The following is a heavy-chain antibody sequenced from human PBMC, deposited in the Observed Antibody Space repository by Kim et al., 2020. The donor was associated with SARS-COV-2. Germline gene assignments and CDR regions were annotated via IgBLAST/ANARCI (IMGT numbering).Heavy chain of an antibody. Sequence: NSTPALKSRVTRSVDTSKTQFSRKLSAVTAADTAVYYCARHWGSRGLFDYWGQGTLVTVSS. CDR3: ARHWGSRGLFDY. D-gene: IGHD3-16*01. J-gene: IGHJ4*02. V-gene: IGHV4-61*07.